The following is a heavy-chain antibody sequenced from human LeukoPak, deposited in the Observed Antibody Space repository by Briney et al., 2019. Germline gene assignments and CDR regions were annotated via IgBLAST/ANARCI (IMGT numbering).Heavy chain of an antibody. CDR2: ISSSSSYI. D-gene: IGHD2-8*01. J-gene: IGHJ4*02. CDR1: GFTFSSYS. CDR3: ARDSVLYCTNGVCPFDY. V-gene: IGHV3-21*01. Sequence: GGSLRLSCAASGFTFSSYSMNWVRQAPGKGLEWVSSISSSSSYIYYADSVKGRFTISRDNAKNSLYLQMNSLRTEDTAVYYCARDSVLYCTNGVCPFDYRGQGTLVTVSS.